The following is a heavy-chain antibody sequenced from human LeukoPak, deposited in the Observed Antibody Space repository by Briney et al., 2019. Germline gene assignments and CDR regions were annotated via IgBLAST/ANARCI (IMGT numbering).Heavy chain of an antibody. CDR1: GGTFSSYA. J-gene: IGHJ4*02. D-gene: IGHD6-13*01. CDR2: VIPIFGTA. CDR3: ARDRTIAAAPNFDY. V-gene: IGHV1-69*01. Sequence: GASVKVSCKASGGTFSSYAISWVRQAPGQGLEWMGGVIPIFGTANYAQKFQGRVTITADESTSTAYMELSSLRSEDTAVYYCARDRTIAAAPNFDYGGQGTLVTVSS.